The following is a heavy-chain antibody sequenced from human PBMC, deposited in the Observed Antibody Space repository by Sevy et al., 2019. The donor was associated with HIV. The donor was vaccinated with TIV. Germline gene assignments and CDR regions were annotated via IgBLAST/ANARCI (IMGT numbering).Heavy chain of an antibody. CDR1: GVSISDYY. CDR2: MSQSGSA. CDR3: ARGPLFSPEYCSGGSCPTIDF. Sequence: SETLSLTCAVSGVSISDYYWSWIRQPPGKGLEWIGEMSQSGSANYKPSLKSRVMMTLDTSNNQFSLKLTSVTAADTAVYYCARGPLFSPEYCSGGSCPTIDFWGQGTLVTVSS. J-gene: IGHJ4*02. V-gene: IGHV4-34*01. D-gene: IGHD2-15*01.